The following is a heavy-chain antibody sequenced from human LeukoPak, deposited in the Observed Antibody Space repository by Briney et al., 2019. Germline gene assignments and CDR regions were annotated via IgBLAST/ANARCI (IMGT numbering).Heavy chain of an antibody. J-gene: IGHJ4*02. Sequence: PSQTLSLTCTVSGGSISNSGGFYWSWIRQHPGDGLEWIGFISYRGSTYYNPSLKSRVSMSVDTPRSQFSLRLTSVTDEDTAAYYCARISQSSGGFYYWGQGTLVTVSS. D-gene: IGHD2-15*01. CDR1: GGSISNSGGFY. CDR2: ISYRGST. V-gene: IGHV4-31*02. CDR3: ARISQSSGGFYY.